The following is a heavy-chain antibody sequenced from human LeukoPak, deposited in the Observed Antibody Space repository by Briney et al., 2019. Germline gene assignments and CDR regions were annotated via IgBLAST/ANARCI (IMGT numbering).Heavy chain of an antibody. V-gene: IGHV4-59*01. J-gene: IGHJ4*02. D-gene: IGHD2-2*01. CDR3: ALGGYCGRSSCYSVDY. CDR2: IYYSGST. Sequence: SETLSLTCTVSGGSISSYYWSWIRQPPGKGLEWIGYIYYSGSTKYNPSLKTRVPISVDTSRTQFSLKLSSVTAADTAVYYCALGGYCGRSSCYSVDYWGQGNLVTVSS. CDR1: GGSISSYY.